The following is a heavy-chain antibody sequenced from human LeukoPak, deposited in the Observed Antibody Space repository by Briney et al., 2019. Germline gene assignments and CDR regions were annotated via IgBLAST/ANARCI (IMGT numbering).Heavy chain of an antibody. CDR3: ARNGINTVSDY. D-gene: IGHD3-22*01. CDR2: ISANTGKT. Sequence: ASVKVSCKASGYTFTSYGISWVRQAPGQGLEWMGWISANTGKTNYAQKFQGRVTMTTDTSTTTAYMELRSLRSDDTAVYYCARNGINTVSDYWGQGTVVTVSS. CDR1: GYTFTSYG. V-gene: IGHV1-18*01. J-gene: IGHJ4*02.